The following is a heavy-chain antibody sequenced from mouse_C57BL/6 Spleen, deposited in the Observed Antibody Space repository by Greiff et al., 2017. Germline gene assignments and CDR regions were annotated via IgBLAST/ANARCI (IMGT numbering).Heavy chain of an antibody. Sequence: QVQLQQSGAELVRPGTSVKVSCKASGYAFTNYLIEWVKQRPGQGLEWIGVINPGSGGTTTNEKFKGKATLTAAKSSRTACMQLSSQTSEDSAVYFSACSFYGSNFDYWGQGTTLTVSS. CDR2: INPGSGGT. CDR3: ACSFYGSNFDY. D-gene: IGHD1-1*01. J-gene: IGHJ2*01. V-gene: IGHV1-54*01. CDR1: GYAFTNYL.